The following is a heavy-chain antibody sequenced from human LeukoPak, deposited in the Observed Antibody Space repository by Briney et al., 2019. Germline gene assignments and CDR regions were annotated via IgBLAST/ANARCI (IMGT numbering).Heavy chain of an antibody. CDR1: GGSFSGYY. CDR2: INHSGST. J-gene: IGHJ3*02. D-gene: IGHD2-2*01. CDR3: ARELAYCSSSSCYGGTFHI. V-gene: IGHV4-34*01. Sequence: SSETLSLTCAAYGGSFSGYYWSWIRQPPGKGLEWIGEINHSGSTNYNPSLKSRVTISVDTSKNQFSLKLSSVTAADTAVYYCARELAYCSSSSCYGGTFHIWGQGTMVTVSS.